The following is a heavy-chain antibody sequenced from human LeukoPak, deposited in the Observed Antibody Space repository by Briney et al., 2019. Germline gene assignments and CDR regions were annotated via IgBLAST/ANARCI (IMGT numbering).Heavy chain of an antibody. CDR2: ISSSGSTI. J-gene: IGHJ4*02. CDR3: ASTYCSSTSCQKDY. CDR1: GFTFSSYE. Sequence: GGSLRLSRAASGFTFSSYEMNWVRQAPGKGLEWVSYISSSGSTIYYADSVKGRFTISRDNAKNSLYLQMNSLRAEDTAVYYCASTYCSSTSCQKDYWGQGTLVTVSS. D-gene: IGHD2-2*01. V-gene: IGHV3-48*03.